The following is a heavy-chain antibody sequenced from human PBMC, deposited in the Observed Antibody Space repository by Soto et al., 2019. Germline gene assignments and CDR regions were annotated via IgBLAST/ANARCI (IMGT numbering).Heavy chain of an antibody. Sequence: ASVKVSCKAVGTTYGISWVRQAPGQGLEWMAWISLHNGKKNNAPKFQGRVTMTTDTATGTAYMELRSLRSDDTAVYYCARPLYGSGSVWFDPWGQGTLVTVSS. V-gene: IGHV1-18*04. CDR2: ISLHNGKK. D-gene: IGHD3-10*01. J-gene: IGHJ5*02. CDR3: ARPLYGSGSVWFDP. CDR1: GTTYG.